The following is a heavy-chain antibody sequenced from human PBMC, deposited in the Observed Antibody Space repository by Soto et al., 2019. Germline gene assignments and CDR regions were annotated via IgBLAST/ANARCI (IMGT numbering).Heavy chain of an antibody. CDR3: TRVGKFDY. V-gene: IGHV3-49*04. CDR2: IRSEANGGAT. D-gene: IGHD1-26*01. CDR1: GFTFADYT. Sequence: LRLSCTGSGFTFADYTMSWVRQAPGKGLEWVGLIRSEANGGATHYAASVHGGFIISRDDSRGIAFLQMNNLKSEDTAVYYCTRVGKFDYWGQGTLVTVSS. J-gene: IGHJ4*02.